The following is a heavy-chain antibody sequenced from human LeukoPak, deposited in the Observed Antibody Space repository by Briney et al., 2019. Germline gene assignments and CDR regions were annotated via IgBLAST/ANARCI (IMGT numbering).Heavy chain of an antibody. V-gene: IGHV3-23*01. Sequence: GGSLRLSCAASGFTFSSYAMSWVRQAPGKGLEWVSAICGSGDSTYYADSVKGRFTISRDNAKNSLYLQMSSLRAEDTAMYYCARSLWFGDSNLDYWGQGTLVTVSS. D-gene: IGHD3-10*01. J-gene: IGHJ4*02. CDR2: ICGSGDST. CDR3: ARSLWFGDSNLDY. CDR1: GFTFSSYA.